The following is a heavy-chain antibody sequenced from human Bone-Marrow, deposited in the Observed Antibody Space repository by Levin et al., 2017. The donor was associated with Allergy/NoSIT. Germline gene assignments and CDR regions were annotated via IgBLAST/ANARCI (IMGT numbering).Heavy chain of an antibody. CDR1: GFTFDDYG. Sequence: HPGGSLRLSCAASGFTFDDYGMHWVRQAPGKGLEWVSSITWNSGTIGYADSVKGRFTISRDNANNSMYLQMNSLRGEDTAVYYCAKEGLSPDYGLDVWGQGTTVTVSS. V-gene: IGHV3-9*01. CDR2: ITWNSGTI. CDR3: AKEGLSPDYGLDV. J-gene: IGHJ6*02.